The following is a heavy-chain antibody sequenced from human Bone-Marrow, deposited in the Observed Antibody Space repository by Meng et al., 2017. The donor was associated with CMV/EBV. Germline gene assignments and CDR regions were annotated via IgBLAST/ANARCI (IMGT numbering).Heavy chain of an antibody. V-gene: IGHV4-34*01. J-gene: IGHJ6*02. CDR1: GGSFSGYY. CDR3: ARLRAVAGPYYYHYYGMDV. Sequence: SETLSLTCAVYGGSFSGYYWSWIRQPPGKGLEWIGEINHSGSTNYNPSLKSRVTISVDTSKNQFSLKLSSVTAADTAVYYCARLRAVAGPYYYHYYGMDVWGQGTTVTVSS. CDR2: INHSGST. D-gene: IGHD6-19*01.